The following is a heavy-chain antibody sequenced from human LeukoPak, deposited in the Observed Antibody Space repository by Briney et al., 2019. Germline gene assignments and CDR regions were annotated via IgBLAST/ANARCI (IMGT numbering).Heavy chain of an antibody. CDR1: GYTFTSYG. D-gene: IGHD3-10*01. J-gene: IGHJ2*01. CDR2: ISAYNGNT. Sequence: ASVKVSCKASGYTFTSYGISWVRQAPGQGLEWMGWISAYNGNTNYAQKLQGRVTMTTDTSTSTAYMELRSLRSDDTAVYYCARDRDVTMVRGVIFFRWYFDLWGRGTLVTVSS. CDR3: ARDRDVTMVRGVIFFRWYFDL. V-gene: IGHV1-18*01.